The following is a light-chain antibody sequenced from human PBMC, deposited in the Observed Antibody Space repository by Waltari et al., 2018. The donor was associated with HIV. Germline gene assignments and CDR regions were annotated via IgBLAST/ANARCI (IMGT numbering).Light chain of an antibody. CDR2: DAS. CDR1: QTVTNK. J-gene: IGKJ3*01. V-gene: IGKV1-39*01. CDR3: QQSFSSPLT. Sequence: CRASQTVTNKVNWYQQKPGKAPKVLIYDASTLQSGVPSRFRGGGSWTDFTLTITSLQLDDFATYFCQQSFSSPLTFGPGTKVDI.